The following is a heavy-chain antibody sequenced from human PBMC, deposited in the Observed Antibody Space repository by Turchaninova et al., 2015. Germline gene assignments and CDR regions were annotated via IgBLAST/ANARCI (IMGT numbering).Heavy chain of an antibody. CDR2: IHHSGIT. CDR3: ARDGGIASAGGGFDY. V-gene: IGHV4-31*03. D-gene: IGHD6-13*01. CDR1: GCSFSSGGDY. J-gene: IGHJ4*02. Sequence: QVQLQESGPGLVKPSQTLSLPCTVSGCSFSSGGDYWTWTRHHPGKGLEWIGYIHHSGITYYNPSLKSRVTISVDTSKNQFSLKLSSVTAADTAVYYCARDGGIASAGGGFDYWGQGTLVTVSS.